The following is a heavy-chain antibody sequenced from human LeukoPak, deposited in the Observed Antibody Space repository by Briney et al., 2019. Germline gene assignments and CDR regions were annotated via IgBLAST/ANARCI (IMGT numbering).Heavy chain of an antibody. CDR1: GFTFSSYV. CDR2: ISASDGRT. Sequence: GGSLRLSCAATGFTFSSYVMSWVRQAPGKGLEWVSTISASDGRTFYADSVMGRFTISGDNSNNTLFLQMNSLRAEDTAVYYCAKTYYDFWTCYYRGDHDAFDIWGQGTMVTVSS. D-gene: IGHD3-3*01. J-gene: IGHJ3*02. CDR3: AKTYYDFWTCYYRGDHDAFDI. V-gene: IGHV3-23*01.